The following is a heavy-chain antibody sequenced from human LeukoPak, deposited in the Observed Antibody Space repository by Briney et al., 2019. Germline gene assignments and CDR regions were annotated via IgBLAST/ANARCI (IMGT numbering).Heavy chain of an antibody. V-gene: IGHV1-69*05. CDR1: GGTFSSYA. D-gene: IGHD5-18*01. J-gene: IGHJ4*02. Sequence: GASVKVSCKASGGTFSSYAISWVRQAPGQGLEWMGRIIPIFGTANYAQKFQGRVTITTDESTSTAYMELSSLRSEDTAVYYCASGLSVGTAMVRDYWGQGTLVTVSS. CDR2: IIPIFGTA. CDR3: ASGLSVGTAMVRDY.